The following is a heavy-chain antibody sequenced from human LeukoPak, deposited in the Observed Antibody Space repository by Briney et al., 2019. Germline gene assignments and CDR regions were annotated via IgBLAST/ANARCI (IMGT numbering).Heavy chain of an antibody. CDR1: GVSISSHY. V-gene: IGHV4-59*11. CDR3: ARGGASSRYLNS. D-gene: IGHD6-13*01. J-gene: IGHJ4*02. Sequence: SETLSLTCTVSGVSISSHYWSWIRQPPGKGLEWIWSVYYSGSTNFNPSLRSRVTMSIDASQNQFSLKLSSVTAADTAVYYCARGGASSRYLNSWGQGTLVTVSS. CDR2: VYYSGST.